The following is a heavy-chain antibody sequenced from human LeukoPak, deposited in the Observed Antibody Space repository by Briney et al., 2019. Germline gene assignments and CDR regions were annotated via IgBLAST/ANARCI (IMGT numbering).Heavy chain of an antibody. J-gene: IGHJ4*02. CDR3: LTTQRLGYCSSTSCFSRDY. Sequence: GGSLRLSCAASGFTFSDYYMSWIRQAPGKGLEWVSYISSSGSTIYYADSVKGRFTISRDNAKNSLYLQMNSLRAEDTAVYYCLTTQRLGYCSSTSCFSRDYWGQGTLVTVSS. D-gene: IGHD2-2*01. V-gene: IGHV3-11*04. CDR1: GFTFSDYY. CDR2: ISSSGSTI.